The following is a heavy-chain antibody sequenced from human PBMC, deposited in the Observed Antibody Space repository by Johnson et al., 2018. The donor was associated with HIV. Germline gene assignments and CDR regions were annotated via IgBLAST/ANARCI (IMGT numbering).Heavy chain of an antibody. J-gene: IGHJ3*02. D-gene: IGHD3-22*01. Sequence: QEKLVESGGGVVQPGKSLTLSCVGSGLSFSNFGIHWVRQAPGKGPEWVAVIRYDGSNKYYADSVKGRFTVSSDNAKNSLYLQMNSLRAEDTALYYCARAMYYFDTSGYLIRPRAFDIWGQGTVVTVSS. V-gene: IGHV3-33*08. CDR2: IRYDGSNK. CDR3: ARAMYYFDTSGYLIRPRAFDI. CDR1: GLSFSNFG.